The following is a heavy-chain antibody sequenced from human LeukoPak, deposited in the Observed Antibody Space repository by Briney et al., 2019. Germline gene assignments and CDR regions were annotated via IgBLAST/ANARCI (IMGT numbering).Heavy chain of an antibody. CDR1: GFTFSSYT. Sequence: GGSLRLSCAASGFTFSSYTMSWVRQAPGKGLEWVSTITTSDGNTYYADSVKGRFTVSRDNSKNTLYLLINSLRAEDTALYFCAKGTKAYTSSWYFWGQGTLVTVSS. V-gene: IGHV3-23*01. D-gene: IGHD6-13*01. J-gene: IGHJ4*02. CDR2: ITTSDGNT. CDR3: AKGTKAYTSSWYF.